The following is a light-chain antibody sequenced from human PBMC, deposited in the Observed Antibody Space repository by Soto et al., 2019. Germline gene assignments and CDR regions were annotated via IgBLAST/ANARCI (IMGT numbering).Light chain of an antibody. J-gene: IGLJ2*01. V-gene: IGLV2-23*01. Sequence: QSALTQPASVSGSPGQSITISCTGTSSDVGSYNLVSWYQQYSGKAPKLMIYEDSKRPSGVSNRFSGSKSGNTASLTISGLHAEDEADYYCCSYAGSSTVVFGGGTKLTVL. CDR1: SSDVGSYNL. CDR3: CSYAGSSTVV. CDR2: EDS.